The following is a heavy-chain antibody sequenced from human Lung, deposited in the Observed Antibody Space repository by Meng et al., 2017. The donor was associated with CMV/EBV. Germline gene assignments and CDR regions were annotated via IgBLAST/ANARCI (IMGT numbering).Heavy chain of an antibody. CDR1: GGSISTYY. CDR3: ARFDMDVEGYYGMGV. J-gene: IGHJ6*02. D-gene: IGHD2-15*01. V-gene: IGHV4-59*01. Sequence: SXTXSLXCTVSGGSISTYYWNWLRQLPGKGLEWIGYISNSGSTDYNPSLKSRVTISVDTSKNQFSLKLTSVTAADTAVYYCARFDMDVEGYYGMGVWGQGNXVTVSS. CDR2: ISNSGST.